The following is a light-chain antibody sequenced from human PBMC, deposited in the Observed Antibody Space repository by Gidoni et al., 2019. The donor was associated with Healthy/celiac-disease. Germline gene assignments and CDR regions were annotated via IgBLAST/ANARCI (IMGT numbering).Light chain of an antibody. CDR1: NIGGKS. CDR2: YDT. Sequence: SYVLTQPPSVSVAPGKTARITCGENNIGGKSVHWYQQKPGQAPVLVIYYDTDRPSGIPERFSGSNSGNTATLTITRVEAGDEADYYCQVWHSSSDQLVFGGGTKLTVL. V-gene: IGLV3-21*04. CDR3: QVWHSSSDQLV. J-gene: IGLJ3*02.